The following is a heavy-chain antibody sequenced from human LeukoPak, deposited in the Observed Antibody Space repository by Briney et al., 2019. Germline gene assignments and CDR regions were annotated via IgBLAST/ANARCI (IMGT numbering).Heavy chain of an antibody. CDR2: MNPNSGNT. D-gene: IGHD3-10*01. CDR3: ARPSFGYGSGNNWFDP. J-gene: IGHJ5*02. V-gene: IGHV1-8*01. CDR1: GYTFTSYD. Sequence: GASVKVSCKASGYTFTSYDINWVRQATGQGLEWMGWMNPNSGNTGYAQKFQGRVTMTRNTSISTAYMELSSLRSENTAVYYCARPSFGYGSGNNWFDPWGQGTLVTVSS.